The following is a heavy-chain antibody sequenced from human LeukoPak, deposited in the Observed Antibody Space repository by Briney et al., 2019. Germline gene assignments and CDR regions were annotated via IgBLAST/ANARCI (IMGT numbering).Heavy chain of an antibody. CDR2: MNPNSANT. Sequence: GASVKVSCKASGYTFTSYDINWVRQATGQGLEWMGWMNPNSANTGYAQKVQGRVTMTRDTSINTAYMVLSSLRSEDTAVYYCARAISYYDSSGYYVYYFDSWGQGTLVTVSS. J-gene: IGHJ4*02. CDR3: ARAISYYDSSGYYVYYFDS. D-gene: IGHD3-22*01. CDR1: GYTFTSYD. V-gene: IGHV1-8*01.